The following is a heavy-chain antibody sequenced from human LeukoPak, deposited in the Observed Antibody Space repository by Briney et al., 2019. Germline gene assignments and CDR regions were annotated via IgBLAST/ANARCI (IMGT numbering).Heavy chain of an antibody. CDR1: GDSVSNNSAA. CDR2: TYYRSKWYN. D-gene: IGHD2-2*01. CDR3: ARSDIVVVPAVTLEYYYYYMDV. Sequence: SQTLSLTCAISGDSVSNNSAAWNWIRQSPSRGLEWLGRTYYRSKWYNDYAVSVKSRITINPDTSKNQFSLQLNSVTPEDTAVYYCARSDIVVVPAVTLEYYYYYMDVWGKGTTVTVSS. V-gene: IGHV6-1*01. J-gene: IGHJ6*03.